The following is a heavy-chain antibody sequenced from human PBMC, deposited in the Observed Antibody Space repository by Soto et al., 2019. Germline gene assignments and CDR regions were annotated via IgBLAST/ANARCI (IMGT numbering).Heavy chain of an antibody. CDR1: GDTFSRYT. Sequence: AVNVSCKPSGDTFSRYTFSWVRQAPGQGLDWMGMIIPILGIVNYAQKFQGRVTITADKSTSTAYMELSSLRSEDTAVYYCARSHEDVEVVVAAFDAFDVWGQGTRVTVSS. V-gene: IGHV1-69*02. J-gene: IGHJ3*01. CDR3: ARSHEDVEVVVAAFDAFDV. D-gene: IGHD2-15*01. CDR2: IIPILGIV.